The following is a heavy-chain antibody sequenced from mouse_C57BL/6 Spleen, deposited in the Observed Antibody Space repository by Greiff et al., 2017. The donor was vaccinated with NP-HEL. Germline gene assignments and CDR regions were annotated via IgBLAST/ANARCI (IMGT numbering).Heavy chain of an antibody. Sequence: EVKLMESGPGLVKPSQSLSLTCSVTGYSITSGYYWNWIRQFPGNKLEWMGYISYDGSNNYNPSLKNRISITRDTSKNQFFLKLNSVTTEDTATYYCANYYSNYGYFDYWGQGTTLTVSS. V-gene: IGHV3-6*01. J-gene: IGHJ2*01. CDR2: ISYDGSN. D-gene: IGHD2-5*01. CDR1: GYSITSGYY. CDR3: ANYYSNYGYFDY.